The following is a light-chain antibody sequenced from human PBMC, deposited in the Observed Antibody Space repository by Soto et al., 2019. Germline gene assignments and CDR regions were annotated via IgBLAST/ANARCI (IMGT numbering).Light chain of an antibody. CDR1: QSVSSS. J-gene: IGKJ1*01. CDR3: QQYNNWTQT. CDR2: GAS. Sequence: EIVLTQSPATLSLSPGERATLSCRASQSVSSSLVWCQQKPGQAPMLLIYGASTRATSIQGRCSGSGSGTEFTLTISRVKYEDFAEYHCQQYNNWTQTFGQGTRVDIK. V-gene: IGKV3-15*01.